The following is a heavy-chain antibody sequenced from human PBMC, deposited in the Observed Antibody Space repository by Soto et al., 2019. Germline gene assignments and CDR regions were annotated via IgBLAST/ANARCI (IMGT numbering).Heavy chain of an antibody. D-gene: IGHD2-2*01. CDR2: MSGSGSTI. Sequence: GVSLRLSCAASGFTFSDYYKSWIRQAPGKGLEWVSHMSGSGSTIYFADSMKGPFTIPTHNAKNSLYLQMNSLRAEDTAVYYCARDCSRSSCYGYFQHWGQGTRVTVSS. CDR3: ARDCSRSSCYGYFQH. V-gene: IGHV3-11*01. CDR1: GFTFSDYY. J-gene: IGHJ1*01.